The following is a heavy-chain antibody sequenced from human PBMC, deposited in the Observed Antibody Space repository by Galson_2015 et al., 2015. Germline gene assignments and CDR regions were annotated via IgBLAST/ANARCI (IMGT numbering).Heavy chain of an antibody. CDR2: IYWDDDK. J-gene: IGHJ6*03. V-gene: IGHV2-5*02. D-gene: IGHD3-3*01. CDR1: GFSLSTSGVG. Sequence: PALVKPTQTLTLPCTFSGFSLSTSGVGVGWIRQPPGKALEWLALIYWDDDKRYSPSLKSRLTITKDTSKNQVVLTMTNMDPVDTATYYCAYFSFWSGYYTPGRNYYMDVWGKGTTVTVSS. CDR3: AYFSFWSGYYTPGRNYYMDV.